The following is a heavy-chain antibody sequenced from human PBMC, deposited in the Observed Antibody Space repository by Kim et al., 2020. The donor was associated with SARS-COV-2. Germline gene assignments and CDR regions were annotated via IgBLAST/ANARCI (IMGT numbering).Heavy chain of an antibody. J-gene: IGHJ5*02. V-gene: IGHV4-59*11. CDR1: GGSISSHY. CDR2: IYFTGST. Sequence: ETLSLTCSVSGGSISSHYWSWIRRPPGEGLELLGYIYFTGSTNYNPSLKSRVTISVDTSKNQFFLKVTSVTAADTAVYYCARGPSAWRFDPWGQGTLV. D-gene: IGHD6-19*01. CDR3: ARGPSAWRFDP.